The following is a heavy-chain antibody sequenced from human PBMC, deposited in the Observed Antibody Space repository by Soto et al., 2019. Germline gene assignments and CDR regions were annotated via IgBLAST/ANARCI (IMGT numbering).Heavy chain of an antibody. V-gene: IGHV1-2*04. CDR1: GYTFTGYY. CDR2: NNPNSGGT. Sequence: QVQLVQSGAEVKKPGASVKVSCKASGYTFTGYYLHWVRQAPGQGLEWMGWNNPNSGGTNYAQKFEAWVSMTRDTAISTADRERSRLRSAVTAVYSCAIGGYSCGYFSAFDIWGQGTMVTVSS. D-gene: IGHD5-18*01. CDR3: AIGGYSCGYFSAFDI. J-gene: IGHJ3*02.